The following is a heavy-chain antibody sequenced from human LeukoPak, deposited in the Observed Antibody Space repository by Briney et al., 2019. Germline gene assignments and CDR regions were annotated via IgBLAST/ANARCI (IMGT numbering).Heavy chain of an antibody. Sequence: GGSLRLSCAASGFTFSSNSMNWVRQAPGKGLEWVSSISSSSSYIYNADSGKGRFTISRNNAKNSRYLQRNSRRAEDTAVYYCARAVKWFSGAYWGQGTLVTVSS. D-gene: IGHD3-22*01. V-gene: IGHV3-21*01. CDR2: ISSSSSYI. CDR3: ARAVKWFSGAY. J-gene: IGHJ4*02. CDR1: GFTFSSNS.